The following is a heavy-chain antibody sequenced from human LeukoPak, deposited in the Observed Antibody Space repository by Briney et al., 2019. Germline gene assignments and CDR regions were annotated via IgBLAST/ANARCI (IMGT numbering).Heavy chain of an antibody. V-gene: IGHV4-34*01. CDR3: ARGRIAKIVVVHSFHYGMDV. Sequence: SETLSLTCDVFGGSFTDYFWTWIRQSPGKGLEWIGEINDYTGNTNYTPPLNSRVSISMEKSKNEFSLELRSVTAADTAVYYCARGRIAKIVVVHSFHYGMDVWGQGTTVTVSS. J-gene: IGHJ6*02. D-gene: IGHD3-22*01. CDR2: INDYTGNT. CDR1: GGSFTDYF.